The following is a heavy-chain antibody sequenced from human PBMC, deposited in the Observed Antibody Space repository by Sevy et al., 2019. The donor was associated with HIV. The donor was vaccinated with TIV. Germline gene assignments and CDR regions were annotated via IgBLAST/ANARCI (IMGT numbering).Heavy chain of an antibody. V-gene: IGHV5-51*01. CDR3: ARLDSYSTRWSPRYYFDY. CDR2: MSPGDSDP. CDR1: AYTFTTHW. Sequence: GESLKISCKGSAYTFTTHWIGWVRQMPGKGLEWMGIMSPGDSDPRYSPSFQGQVTMSVDKSVSTAYLQWHSLETSDTAIYYCARLDSYSTRWSPRYYFDYWGQGTLVTVSS. D-gene: IGHD6-19*01. J-gene: IGHJ4*02.